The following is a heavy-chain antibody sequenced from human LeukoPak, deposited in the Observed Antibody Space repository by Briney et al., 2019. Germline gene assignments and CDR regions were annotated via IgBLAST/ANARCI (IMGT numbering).Heavy chain of an antibody. V-gene: IGHV4-34*01. D-gene: IGHD3-10*01. CDR3: ARGAITMVRGVIETSYYYYMDV. J-gene: IGHJ6*03. CDR1: GGSFNAYY. Sequence: SETLSLTCAVYGGSFNAYYWNWIRQPPGKGLEWIGEIRHSGSTNYNPSLKSRVTISVDTSKNQFSLKLSSVTAADTAVYYCARGAITMVRGVIETSYYYYMDVWGKGTTVTISS. CDR2: IRHSGST.